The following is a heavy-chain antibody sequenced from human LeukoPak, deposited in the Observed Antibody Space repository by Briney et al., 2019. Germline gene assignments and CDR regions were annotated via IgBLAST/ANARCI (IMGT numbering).Heavy chain of an antibody. J-gene: IGHJ4*02. CDR3: ARGIPGYFGTSGYYYEY. CDR1: GDSISSNYW. CDR2: IHHSGST. V-gene: IGHV4-4*02. D-gene: IGHD3-22*01. Sequence: SETLSLICAVSGDSISSNYWWTWVRQPPGKGLEWIGEIHHSGSTNYSPSLKSRVTVSVDNSRNEFSLSLSSVSAADTAVYYCARGIPGYFGTSGYYYEYWGQGTLVTVSS.